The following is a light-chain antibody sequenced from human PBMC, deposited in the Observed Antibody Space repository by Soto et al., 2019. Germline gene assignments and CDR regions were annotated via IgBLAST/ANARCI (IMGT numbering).Light chain of an antibody. Sequence: DIVMTQSPDSLAVSLGERATINCKSSQSVLYSSNNKNYLAWYQQKPGQPPKLLIYWASTRESGVPDRFSGSGSGTDFTLTISSLQAEDVAVYYCQQYSSTPTWTVGQGTKVEIK. J-gene: IGKJ1*01. CDR2: WAS. CDR3: QQYSSTPTWT. V-gene: IGKV4-1*01. CDR1: QSVLYSSNNKNY.